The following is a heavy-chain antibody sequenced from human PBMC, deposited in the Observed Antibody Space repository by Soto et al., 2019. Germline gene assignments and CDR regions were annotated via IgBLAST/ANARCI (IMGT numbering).Heavy chain of an antibody. CDR3: ARIVLYGDYYYYYGMDV. CDR1: GGSISSGGYY. CDR2: IYYSGST. J-gene: IGHJ6*02. D-gene: IGHD4-17*01. V-gene: IGHV4-31*03. Sequence: PSETLSLTCTVSGGSISSGGYYWSWIRQHPGKGLEWIGYIYYSGSTYYNPSLKSRVTISVDTSKNQFSLKLSSVTAADTAVYYCARIVLYGDYYYYYGMDVWGQGTTVTVSS.